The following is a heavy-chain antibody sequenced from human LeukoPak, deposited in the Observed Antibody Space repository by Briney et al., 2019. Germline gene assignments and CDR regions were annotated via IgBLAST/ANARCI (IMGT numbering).Heavy chain of an antibody. V-gene: IGHV1-2*04. CDR1: GYTFTGYY. D-gene: IGHD6-13*01. CDR2: INPNSGGT. CDR3: ARDTYSSSSGGDYYYYGMDV. J-gene: IGHJ6*02. Sequence: ASVTVSCKASGYTFTGYYMHWVRQAPGQGLEWMGWINPNSGGTNYAQKFQGWVTMTRDTSISTAYMELSRLRSDDTAVYYCARDTYSSSSGGDYYYYGMDVWGQGTTVTVSS.